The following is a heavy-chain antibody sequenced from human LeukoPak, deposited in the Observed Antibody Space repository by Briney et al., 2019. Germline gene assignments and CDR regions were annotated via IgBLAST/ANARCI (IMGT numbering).Heavy chain of an antibody. Sequence: SETLSLTCTVYGVSLGNYFWSWVRQPPGKGLVWIGEIKPGGITNHNPSLKSRVTISLDTSKNQLSLKFISAIGEDTTLLCCMGGFSGVVRDSSGAGTLVTASP. D-gene: IGHD3-10*01. V-gene: IGHV4-34*01. J-gene: IGHJ5*01. CDR1: GVSLGNYF. CDR3: MGGFSGVVRDS. CDR2: IKPGGIT.